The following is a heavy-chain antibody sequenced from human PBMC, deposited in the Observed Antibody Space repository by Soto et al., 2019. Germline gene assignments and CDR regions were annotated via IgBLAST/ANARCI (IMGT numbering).Heavy chain of an antibody. CDR1: GLTFSNYA. D-gene: IGHD1-7*01. Sequence: EVRLLESGGGLVKPGGSLRLSCATSGLTFSNYAMSWVRQAPGGGLGWVSSMSGSSSTTYYADSVRGRFTIPRDRSKNTLYLQMSSLRAEDTALYYCAKNQERELPRVIDFWGQGTLVTVSS. CDR3: AKNQERELPRVIDF. V-gene: IGHV3-23*01. J-gene: IGHJ4*02. CDR2: MSGSSSTT.